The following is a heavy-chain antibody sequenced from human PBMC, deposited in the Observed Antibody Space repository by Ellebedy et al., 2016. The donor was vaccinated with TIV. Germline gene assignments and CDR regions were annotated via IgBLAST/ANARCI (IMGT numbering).Heavy chain of an antibody. Sequence: MPSETLSLTCTVSGDSISSSSYNWGWIRQPPGKGLEWIGSNYYSGSTYYNASLKSRVTISVDASKNQFSLKLSSVTAADTAVYYCSRSTRFGELDWGQGTLVTVSS. D-gene: IGHD3-10*01. CDR1: GDSISSSSYN. CDR2: NYYSGST. V-gene: IGHV4-39*07. CDR3: SRSTRFGELD. J-gene: IGHJ4*02.